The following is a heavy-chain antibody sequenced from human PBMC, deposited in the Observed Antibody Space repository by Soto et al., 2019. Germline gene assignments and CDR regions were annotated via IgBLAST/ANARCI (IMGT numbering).Heavy chain of an antibody. D-gene: IGHD2-2*01. V-gene: IGHV5-51*01. CDR2: IYPGDSDT. CDR3: ARPSEVCSRTSCYAY. J-gene: IGHJ4*02. CDR1: GYSFTSYW. Sequence: PGESLKISCKGSGYSFTSYWIGWVRQMPGKGLEWMGIIYPGDSDTRYSPSFQGQVTISADKSISTAYLQWSSLKASDTAMYYCARPSEVCSRTSCYAYWGQGTLVTVSS.